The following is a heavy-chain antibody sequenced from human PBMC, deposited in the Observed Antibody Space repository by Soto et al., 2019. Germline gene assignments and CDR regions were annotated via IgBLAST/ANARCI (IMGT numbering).Heavy chain of an antibody. D-gene: IGHD5-18*01. Sequence: QITLKESGPTLVKPTQTLTLTCTFSGFSLSTSELGVGWLRQPPGQALEWLALIYWDDDKRSSPSLKSRLTITKATSTHQVVLTMTPMAPVDTATYYFAHIRSVTRIELYVGYYFDFWGQGTLVTVSS. CDR3: AHIRSVTRIELYVGYYFDF. CDR2: IYWDDDK. CDR1: GFSLSTSELG. V-gene: IGHV2-5*02. J-gene: IGHJ4*02.